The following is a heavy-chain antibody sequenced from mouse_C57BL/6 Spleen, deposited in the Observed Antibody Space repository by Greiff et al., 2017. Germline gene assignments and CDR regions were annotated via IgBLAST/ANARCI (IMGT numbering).Heavy chain of an antibody. V-gene: IGHV6-6*01. CDR1: GFTFSDAW. D-gene: IGHD1-1*01. CDR2: IRNKANNHAT. J-gene: IGHJ2*01. CDR3: TRGTTVVANFDY. Sequence: EVMLVESGGGLVQPGGSMKLSCAASGFTFSDAWMDWVRQSPEKGLEWVAEIRNKANNHATYYAESVKGRFTISRDDSKSSVYLQMNSLRAEDTGIYYCTRGTTVVANFDYWGQGTTLTVSS.